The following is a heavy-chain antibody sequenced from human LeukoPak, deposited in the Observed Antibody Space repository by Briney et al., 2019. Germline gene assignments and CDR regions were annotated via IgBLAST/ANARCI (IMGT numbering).Heavy chain of an antibody. J-gene: IGHJ5*02. CDR1: GYTFTDYY. Sequence: ASVKVSCKASGYTFTDYYMHWVRQAPGQGLEWMGRINPNSGGTRYAQKFQGRVTMTRDTSISTAYMELNRLTSDDTAVYYCAKCGDFIAASYNWFDPWGPGTLVTVSS. CDR2: INPNSGGT. D-gene: IGHD6-13*01. V-gene: IGHV1-2*06. CDR3: AKCGDFIAASYNWFDP.